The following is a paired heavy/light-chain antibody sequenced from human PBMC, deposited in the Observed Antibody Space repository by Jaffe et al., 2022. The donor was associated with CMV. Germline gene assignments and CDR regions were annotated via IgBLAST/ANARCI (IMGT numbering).Heavy chain of an antibody. CDR2: IYYSGST. D-gene: IGHD5-12*01. V-gene: IGHV4-59*01. CDR1: GGSISSYY. J-gene: IGHJ4*02. CDR3: ARGRAPGGWLQFGYYFDY. Sequence: QVQLQESGPGLVKPSETLSLTCTVSGGSISSYYWSWIRQPPGKGLEWIGYIYYSGSTNYNPSLKSRVTISVDTSKNQFSLKLSSVTAADTAVYYCARGRAPGGWLQFGYYFDYWGQGTLVTVSS.
Light chain of an antibody. Sequence: QSVLTQPPSVSGAPGQRVTISCTGSSSNIGAGYDVHWYQQLPGTAPKLLIYGNSNRPSGVPDRFSGSKSGTSASLAITGLQAEDEADYYCQSYDSSLSGWGVFGGGTKLTVL. CDR1: SSNIGAGYD. CDR2: GNS. CDR3: QSYDSSLSGWGV. J-gene: IGLJ2*01. V-gene: IGLV1-40*01.